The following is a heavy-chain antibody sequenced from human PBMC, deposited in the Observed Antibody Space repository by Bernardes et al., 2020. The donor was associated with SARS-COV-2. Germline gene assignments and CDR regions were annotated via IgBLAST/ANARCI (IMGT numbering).Heavy chain of an antibody. Sequence: SETLSLTCAVSGGSIRSYYWSWVRQPPGKGLESIGYISYNGDINYNPSLRSRATISIDTSKNQFYLKLSSVTAADTAIYYCARTARVFDSWGQGTLVTVSS. D-gene: IGHD5-18*01. CDR2: ISYNGDI. J-gene: IGHJ4*01. V-gene: IGHV4-59*01. CDR3: ARTARVFDS. CDR1: GGSIRSYY.